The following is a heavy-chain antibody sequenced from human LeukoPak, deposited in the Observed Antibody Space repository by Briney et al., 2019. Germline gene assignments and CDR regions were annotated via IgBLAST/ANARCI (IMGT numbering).Heavy chain of an antibody. CDR1: GYTFTSYY. CDR2: INPSGGST. Sequence: ASVKVSCKASGYTFTSYYMHWVRQAPGQGLEWMGIINPSGGSTSYAQKFQGRVTMTRDMSTSTVYMELSSLRSEDTAVYYCASGRYYYDSSRFDAFDIWGQGTMVTVSS. CDR3: ASGRYYYDSSRFDAFDI. V-gene: IGHV1-46*01. J-gene: IGHJ3*02. D-gene: IGHD3-22*01.